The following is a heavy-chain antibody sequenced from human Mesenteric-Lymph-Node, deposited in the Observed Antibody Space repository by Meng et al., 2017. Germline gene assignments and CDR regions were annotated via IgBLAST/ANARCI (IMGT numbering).Heavy chain of an antibody. CDR1: GFTFSSYA. Sequence: ESLKISCAASGFTFSSYAMSWVRQAPGKGLEWIGSIYYSGSTNYNPSLKSRVTISVDTSKNQFSLKLSSVTAADTAVYYCARVRDFWSGYYSYEWFDPWGQGTLVTVSS. V-gene: IGHV4-38-2*01. CDR2: IYYSGST. CDR3: ARVRDFWSGYYSYEWFDP. J-gene: IGHJ5*02. D-gene: IGHD3-3*01.